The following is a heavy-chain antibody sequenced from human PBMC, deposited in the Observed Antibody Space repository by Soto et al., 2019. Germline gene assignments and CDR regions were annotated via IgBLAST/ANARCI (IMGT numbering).Heavy chain of an antibody. J-gene: IGHJ4*02. CDR1: GFTFSSYA. D-gene: IGHD5-12*01. Sequence: QVQLVESGGGVVQPGRSLRLSCAASGFTFSSYAMHWVRQAPGKGLEWVAVISYDGSNKYYADSVKGRFTISRDNSKNTLYLQMNSLRAEDTAVYYCARGEMATSPFDYWGKGTLVTVSS. CDR3: ARGEMATSPFDY. V-gene: IGHV3-30-3*01. CDR2: ISYDGSNK.